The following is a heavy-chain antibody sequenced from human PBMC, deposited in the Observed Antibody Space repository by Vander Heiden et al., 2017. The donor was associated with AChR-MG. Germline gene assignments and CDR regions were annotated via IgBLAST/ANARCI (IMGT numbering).Heavy chain of an antibody. CDR3: ARVVLWFGEFVNWFDP. J-gene: IGHJ5*02. D-gene: IGHD3-10*01. CDR1: GGSISSGGYY. V-gene: IGHV4-31*03. CDR2: IYYSGST. Sequence: QVQLQESGPGLVKPSQTLSLTCTVSGGSISSGGYYWSWIRQHPGKGLEWIGYIYYSGSTYYNPSLKSRVTISVDTSKNQFSLKLSSVTAADTAVYYCARVVLWFGEFVNWFDPWGQGTLVTVSS.